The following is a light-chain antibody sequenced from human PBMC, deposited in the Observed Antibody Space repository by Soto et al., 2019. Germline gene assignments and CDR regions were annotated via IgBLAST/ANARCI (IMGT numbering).Light chain of an antibody. CDR2: GAS. V-gene: IGKV3-20*01. CDR1: QSVTSSF. J-gene: IGKJ1*01. CDR3: QQYGSEPRT. Sequence: EILLTQSPGTLSLSPGERATLSCRASQSVTSSFLSWYQQKPGQAPRLLIYGASGRATGIPERFSGSGSGTDFTLTISSLEPEDFEVYYCQQYGSEPRTFGQGTKVDIK.